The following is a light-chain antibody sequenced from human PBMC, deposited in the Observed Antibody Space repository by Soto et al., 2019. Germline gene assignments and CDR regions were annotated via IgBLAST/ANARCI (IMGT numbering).Light chain of an antibody. CDR3: QQYNSYSWT. CDR1: QSISSW. J-gene: IGKJ1*01. Sequence: DIQMTQSPSTLSASVGYRVTITCRASQSISSWLAWYQQKPGKAPKLLIYKASSLESGVPSRFSGSGSGTEFTLNISSLQPDDFATYYCQQYNSYSWTFGQGTKVEIK. V-gene: IGKV1-5*03. CDR2: KAS.